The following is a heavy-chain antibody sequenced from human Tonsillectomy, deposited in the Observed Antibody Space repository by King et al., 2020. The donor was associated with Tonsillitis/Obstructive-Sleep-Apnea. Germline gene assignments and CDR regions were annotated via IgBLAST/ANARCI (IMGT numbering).Heavy chain of an antibody. D-gene: IGHD1-26*01. J-gene: IGHJ5*02. CDR1: GYIFTDYA. V-gene: IGHV1-3*04. Sequence: QLVQSGAEVKNPGASVKVSCKASGYIFTDYAMHWVRQAPGQRLELVGWINTGNGDTKYSQKFQGRITITRDTSASTAYMELNNLRSEDTAVYYCARDKLEVDPWGQGTLVIVSS. CDR2: INTGNGDT. CDR3: ARDKLEVDP.